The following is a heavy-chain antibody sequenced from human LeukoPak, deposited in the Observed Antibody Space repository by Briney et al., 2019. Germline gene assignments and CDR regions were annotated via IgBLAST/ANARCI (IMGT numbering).Heavy chain of an antibody. D-gene: IGHD2-15*01. CDR3: GRRGDCFLNWWLY. J-gene: IGHJ4*02. Sequence: KNGESLKISCKGSGYSFTSYWIGWVRQMPGKGLEWMGIIYPGDSDTRYSPSFQGQVTISADKSISTAYLQWSSLKPAHTSMYCCGRRGDCFLNWWLYWGQGTLGTVSS. CDR1: GYSFTSYW. CDR2: IYPGDSDT. V-gene: IGHV5-51*01.